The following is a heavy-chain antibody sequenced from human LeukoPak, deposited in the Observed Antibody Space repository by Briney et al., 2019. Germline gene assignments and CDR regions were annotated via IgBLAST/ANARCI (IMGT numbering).Heavy chain of an antibody. CDR1: GGSFSGYY. Sequence: SETLSLTCAVYGGSFSGYYWRWIRQPPGKGLEWIGEINHSGSTNYNPSLKSRVTISVDTSKNQFSLKLSSVTAADTAVYYCARRLKPYDFWSGYFAYWGQGTLVTVSS. CDR2: INHSGST. J-gene: IGHJ4*02. V-gene: IGHV4-34*01. CDR3: ARRLKPYDFWSGYFAY. D-gene: IGHD3-3*01.